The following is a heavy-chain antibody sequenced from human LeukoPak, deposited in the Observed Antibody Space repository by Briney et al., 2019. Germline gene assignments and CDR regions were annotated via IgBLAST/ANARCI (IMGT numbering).Heavy chain of an antibody. Sequence: PSETLSLTCTVSGGSISSYYWSWIRQPPGKGLEWIGYIYYSGSTNYNPSLKSRVTISVDTSKDQFSLKLSSVTAADTAVYYCARRDKVVTAIPYWYFDLWGRGTLVTVSS. CDR2: IYYSGST. CDR3: ARRDKVVTAIPYWYFDL. V-gene: IGHV4-59*01. D-gene: IGHD2-21*02. CDR1: GGSISSYY. J-gene: IGHJ2*01.